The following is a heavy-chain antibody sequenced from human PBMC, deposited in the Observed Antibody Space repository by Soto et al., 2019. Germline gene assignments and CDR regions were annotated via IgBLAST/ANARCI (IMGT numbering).Heavy chain of an antibody. CDR1: GGSMGGYY. CDR3: ARHFDYIWGSYRPRTNWFDP. D-gene: IGHD3-16*02. V-gene: IGHV4-59*08. CDR2: IYYSGTT. Sequence: SETLSLTCTVSGGSMGGYYWSWVRQPPGKRREWIGYIYYSGTTNFPPSLKSRVTISVATSKNQFSLKLSSVTAADTAVYYCARHFDYIWGSYRPRTNWFDPWGQGTLVTVSS. J-gene: IGHJ5*02.